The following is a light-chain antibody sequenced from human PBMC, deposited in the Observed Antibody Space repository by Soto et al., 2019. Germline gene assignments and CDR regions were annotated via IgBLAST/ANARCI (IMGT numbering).Light chain of an antibody. CDR2: DAS. CDR1: QSISSW. J-gene: IGKJ1*01. CDR3: QQYNSYWT. V-gene: IGKV1-5*01. Sequence: DIPMTQSPSTLSASVGDRVTITCRASQSISSWVAWYQQKPGKAPKLLIYDASSLESGVPSRFSGSGSGTEFTLTISSLQTDDFATYYCQQYNSYWTFGQGTKVEIK.